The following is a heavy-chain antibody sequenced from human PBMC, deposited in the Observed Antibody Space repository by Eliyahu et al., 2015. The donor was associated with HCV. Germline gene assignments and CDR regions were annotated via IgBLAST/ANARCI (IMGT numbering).Heavy chain of an antibody. CDR2: ISNTGKTI. CDR1: GFXXXXYE. D-gene: IGHD3-22*01. V-gene: IGHV3-48*03. Sequence: EVQLVESGGGLVQPGGSLRLSCVASGFXXXXYEMNWVRQAPGKGLEGVSYISNTGKTIKNADSVKGRLTISRDNAENSLFLQMNSLRAEDTAVYYCARGRGSSGYYYSFDYWGQGTRVTVSS. CDR3: ARGRGSSGYYYSFDY. J-gene: IGHJ4*02.